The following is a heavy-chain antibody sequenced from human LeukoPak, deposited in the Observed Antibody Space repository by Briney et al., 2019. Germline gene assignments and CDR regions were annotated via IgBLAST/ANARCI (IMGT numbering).Heavy chain of an antibody. V-gene: IGHV3-66*01. CDR3: ARVWGYSSSCFDY. Sequence: GGSLRLSCAASGFTVSSKYMSWVRQAPGKGLEWVSVIYSGGSTYYADSVKGRFTISRDNSKNTLYLQMNSLRAEDTAVYYCARVWGYSSSCFDYWGQGTLVTVSS. CDR2: IYSGGST. D-gene: IGHD6-13*01. CDR1: GFTVSSKY. J-gene: IGHJ4*02.